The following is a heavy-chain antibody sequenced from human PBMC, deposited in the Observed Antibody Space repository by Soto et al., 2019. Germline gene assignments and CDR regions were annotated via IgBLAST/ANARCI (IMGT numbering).Heavy chain of an antibody. CDR3: AKSYDILTGYSSTLGAFDI. CDR2: ISYDGSNK. V-gene: IGHV3-30*18. D-gene: IGHD3-9*01. CDR1: GFTFSSYG. J-gene: IGHJ3*02. Sequence: GGSLRLSCAASGFTFSSYGMHWVRQAPGKGLEWVAVISYDGSNKYYADSVKGRFTISRDNSKNTLYLQMNSLRAEDTAVYYCAKSYDILTGYSSTLGAFDIWGQGTMVTV.